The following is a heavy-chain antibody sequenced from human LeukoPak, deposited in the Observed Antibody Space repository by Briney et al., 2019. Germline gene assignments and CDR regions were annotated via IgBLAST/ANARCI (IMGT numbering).Heavy chain of an antibody. Sequence: SETLSLTCTVSGGSVSSGSYYGSWIRQPPGKGLEWIGYIYYSGSTNYNPSLKSRVTISVDTSKNQFSLKLSSVTAADTAVYYCARGRYSSGSDYWGQGTLVTVSS. D-gene: IGHD6-19*01. CDR3: ARGRYSSGSDY. J-gene: IGHJ4*02. CDR2: IYYSGST. V-gene: IGHV4-61*01. CDR1: GGSVSSGSYY.